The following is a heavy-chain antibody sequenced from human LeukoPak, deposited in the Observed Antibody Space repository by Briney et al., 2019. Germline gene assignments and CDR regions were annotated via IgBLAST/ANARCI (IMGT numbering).Heavy chain of an antibody. CDR2: VYNDGGRI. V-gene: IGHV3-74*01. Sequence: GSLRLSCAATGFTFCNFYMHWVRQAPGQGLVWVARVYNDGGRIAYADSVKGRFTISRDNAKNMPYLQMSSLRVEDTAVYYCARGFRDYWGQGTLVTVSS. CDR1: GFTFCNFY. CDR3: ARGFRDY. J-gene: IGHJ4*02.